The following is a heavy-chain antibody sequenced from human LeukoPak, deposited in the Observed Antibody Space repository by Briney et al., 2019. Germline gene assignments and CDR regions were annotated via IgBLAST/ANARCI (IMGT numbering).Heavy chain of an antibody. D-gene: IGHD1-26*01. CDR3: VVSWELTPFDY. V-gene: IGHV3-30-3*01. CDR2: ISYDGSNK. CDR1: GFTFSSYA. Sequence: PGGSLRLSCAASGFTFSSYAMHWVREAPGKGLEWVAVISYDGSNKYYADSVKGRFTISRDNSKNTLYLQMNSLRAEDTAVYYCVVSWELTPFDYWGQGTLVTVSS. J-gene: IGHJ4*02.